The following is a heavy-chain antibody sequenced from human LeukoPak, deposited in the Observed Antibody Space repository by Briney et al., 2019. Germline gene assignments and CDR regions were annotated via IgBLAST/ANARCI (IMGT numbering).Heavy chain of an antibody. Sequence: GGSLRLSCAASGFTVSSNYMNWVRQAPGKGLEWVSVIYTGGNTYYADSVKGRFTISRDNSKNTLYLQMNSLRAEDTAVYYCAKDRSRGVAGTGDYWGLGTLVTVSS. V-gene: IGHV3-53*01. J-gene: IGHJ4*02. CDR1: GFTVSSNY. D-gene: IGHD6-19*01. CDR2: IYTGGNT. CDR3: AKDRSRGVAGTGDY.